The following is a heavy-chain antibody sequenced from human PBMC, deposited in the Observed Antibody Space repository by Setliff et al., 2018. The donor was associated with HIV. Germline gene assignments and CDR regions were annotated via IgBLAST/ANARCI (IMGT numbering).Heavy chain of an antibody. CDR1: GYTFTSYF. V-gene: IGHV1-46*01. D-gene: IGHD2-2*01. Sequence: GASVKVSCKAFGYTFTSYFLHWVGQAPGQGLEWLGIIDPNGGATNNAKKLEGRLTVTTDTSTGTLYMELSNLRSDYSAVYYCARAGGGATDQAFDIWGQGTMVTVSS. J-gene: IGHJ3*02. CDR3: ARAGGGATDQAFDI. CDR2: IDPNGGAT.